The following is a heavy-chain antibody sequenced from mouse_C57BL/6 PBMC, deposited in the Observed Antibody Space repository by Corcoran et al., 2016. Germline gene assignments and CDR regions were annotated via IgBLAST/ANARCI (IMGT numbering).Heavy chain of an antibody. J-gene: IGHJ4*01. CDR3: ARGRYYGKSYAMDY. V-gene: IGHV1-81*01. Sequence: QVQLQQSGAELARPGASVKLSCKASGYTFTSYGISWVKQRTGQGLEWIGEIYPRSGNTYYNEKFKGKATLTADKSSSTAYMELRSLTSEDSAVYFCARGRYYGKSYAMDYWGQGTSVTVSS. CDR1: GYTFTSYG. CDR2: IYPRSGNT. D-gene: IGHD2-1*01.